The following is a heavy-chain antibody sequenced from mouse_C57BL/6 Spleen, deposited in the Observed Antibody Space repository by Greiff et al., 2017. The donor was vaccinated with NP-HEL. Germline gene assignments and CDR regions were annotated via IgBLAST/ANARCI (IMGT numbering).Heavy chain of an antibody. CDR2: ISSGSSTI. Sequence: EVHLVESGGGLVKPGGSLKLSCAASGFTFSDYGMHWVRQAPEKGLEWVAYISSGSSTIYYADTVKGRFTISRDNAKNTLFLQMTSLRSEDTAMYYCAMLITTVVATEDDYYAMDYWGQGTSVTVSS. CDR3: AMLITTVVATEDDYYAMDY. V-gene: IGHV5-17*01. D-gene: IGHD1-1*01. CDR1: GFTFSDYG. J-gene: IGHJ4*01.